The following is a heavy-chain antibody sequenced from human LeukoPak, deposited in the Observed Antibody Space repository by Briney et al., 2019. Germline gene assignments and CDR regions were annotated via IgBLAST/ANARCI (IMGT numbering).Heavy chain of an antibody. D-gene: IGHD3-22*01. V-gene: IGHV1-46*01. J-gene: IGHJ4*02. CDR3: ARDLREYDSSGYYYDY. CDR2: INPSGGST. CDR1: GGTFTSYY. Sequence: ASVKVSCKASGGTFTSYYMHWVRQAPGQGLEWMGIINPSGGSTSYAQKFQGRVTMTRDTSTSTVYMELSSLRSEDTAVYYCARDLREYDSSGYYYDYWGQGTLVTVSS.